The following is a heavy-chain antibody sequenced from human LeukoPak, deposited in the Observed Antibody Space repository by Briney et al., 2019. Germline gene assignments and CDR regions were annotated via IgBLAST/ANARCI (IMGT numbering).Heavy chain of an antibody. CDR3: ARGYGQDKSDY. V-gene: IGHV4-31*03. Sequence: SETQSLTCTVSGGSISSGGYYWSWIRQHPGKGLEWIGYIYYSGSTYYNPSLKSRVTISVDTSKNQFSLKLSSVTAADTAVYYCARGYGQDKSDYWGQGTLVTVSS. CDR2: IYYSGST. CDR1: GGSISSGGYY. D-gene: IGHD5-18*01. J-gene: IGHJ4*02.